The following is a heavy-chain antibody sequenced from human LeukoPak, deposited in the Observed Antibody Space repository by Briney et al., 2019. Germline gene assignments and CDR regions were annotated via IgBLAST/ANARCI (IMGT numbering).Heavy chain of an antibody. V-gene: IGHV3-23*01. J-gene: IGHJ4*02. CDR3: AKDFGYYYDSSGYYYIGLTYYFDY. CDR1: GFTFSDYY. D-gene: IGHD3-22*01. Sequence: GGSLRLSCAASGFTFSDYYMSWIRQAPGKGLEWVSAISGSGGSTYYADSVKGRFTISRDNSKNTLYLQMNSLRAEDTAVYYCAKDFGYYYDSSGYYYIGLTYYFDYWGQGTLVTVSS. CDR2: ISGSGGST.